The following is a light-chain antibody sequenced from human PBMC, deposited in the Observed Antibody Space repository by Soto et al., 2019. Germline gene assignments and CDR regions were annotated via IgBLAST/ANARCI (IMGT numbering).Light chain of an antibody. CDR3: QQYNNWPLT. V-gene: IGKV3-15*01. CDR2: GSS. Sequence: EIVMTQSPATLSVSPGERATLSCRASQSVSINLAWYQQKPGQAPRLLIYGSSTRATSIPARFSGSGSGTEFTLTISSLQSEDFAVYYCQQYNNWPLTFGGGNKVEIK. CDR1: QSVSIN. J-gene: IGKJ4*01.